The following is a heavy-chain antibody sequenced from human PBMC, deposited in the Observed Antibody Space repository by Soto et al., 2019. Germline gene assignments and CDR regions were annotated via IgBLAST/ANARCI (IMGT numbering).Heavy chain of an antibody. J-gene: IGHJ5*02. V-gene: IGHV1-69*06. Sequence: SVKVSCKASGCIFSSYGISWVRQAPGQWLEWMGVIIPFFGTATYAQKFQARLTITADKSTSTAYMELSSLRSEDTAVYYCARSDLPAAISNWFEPWGQGTLVTVSS. D-gene: IGHD2-2*01. CDR3: ARSDLPAAISNWFEP. CDR2: IIPFFGTA. CDR1: GCIFSSYG.